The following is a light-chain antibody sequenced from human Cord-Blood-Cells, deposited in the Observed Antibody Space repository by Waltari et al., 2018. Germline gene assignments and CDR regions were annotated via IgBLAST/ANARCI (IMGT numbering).Light chain of an antibody. CDR3: CSYAGSSTWV. CDR2: EGS. CDR1: SSDVGSYNL. Sequence: QSALTQPASVSGSPGQSITISCTGTSSDVGSYNLVSWYQQHPGKAPKLMIYEGSKRPSGGSKRFSGSKSGNTASLTISGLQAEDEADYYCCSYAGSSTWVFGGWTKLTVL. V-gene: IGLV2-23*01. J-gene: IGLJ3*02.